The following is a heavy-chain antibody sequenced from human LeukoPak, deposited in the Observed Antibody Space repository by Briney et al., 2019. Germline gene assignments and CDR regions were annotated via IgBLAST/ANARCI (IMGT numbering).Heavy chain of an antibody. J-gene: IGHJ4*02. CDR3: VTAAHFDY. V-gene: IGHV5-51*01. CDR2: IYAGDSDT. D-gene: IGHD6-13*01. Sequence: GEPLQISCQGSGSRFAIHWIGWVRQLPGKGLEWMGIIYAGDSDTRYSPSFQGQVTISVDKSISTAYLQWSSLKASDTAMYYCVTAAHFDYWGQGTLVTVPS. CDR1: GSRFAIHW.